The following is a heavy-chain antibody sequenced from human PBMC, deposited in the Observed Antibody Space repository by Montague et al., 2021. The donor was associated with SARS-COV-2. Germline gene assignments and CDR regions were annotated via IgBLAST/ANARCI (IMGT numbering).Heavy chain of an antibody. J-gene: IGHJ4*01. CDR1: GGFISSSSSC. D-gene: IGHD4-17*01. CDR2: FYNAGCT. V-gene: IGHV4-39*01. Sequence: SETLSLTCTVSGGFISSSSSCWGCVRQPPGKGLDWIGSFYNAGCTYGNPSLKSRVPILVDTSKNQFSPNVTSVTAADTAIYYCARHSYIDYGEIAYFDSWGHGILVTVS. CDR3: ARHSYIDYGEIAYFDS.